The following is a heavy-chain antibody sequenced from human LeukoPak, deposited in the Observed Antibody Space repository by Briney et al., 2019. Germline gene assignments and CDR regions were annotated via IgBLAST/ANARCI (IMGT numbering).Heavy chain of an antibody. CDR2: IYHSGST. D-gene: IGHD3-22*01. CDR3: AHTEYYYDSSGYSDAFDI. CDR1: GVSISSSNW. Sequence: SGTLSLSCAVSGVSISSSNWWSWVRQPPGKGLEWIGEIYHSGSTNYNPSLKSRVTISVDKSKNQFSLKLSSVTAADTAVYYCAHTEYYYDSSGYSDAFDIWGQGTMVTVSS. J-gene: IGHJ3*02. V-gene: IGHV4-4*02.